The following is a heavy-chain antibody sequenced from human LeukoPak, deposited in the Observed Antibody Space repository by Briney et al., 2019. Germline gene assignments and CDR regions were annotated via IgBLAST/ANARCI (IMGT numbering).Heavy chain of an antibody. J-gene: IGHJ4*02. CDR2: IYYSGNT. Sequence: PSETLSLTCTVSGGSISSYYWSWIRQPPGKGLEWIGYIYYSGNTNYNPSLKSRVTISVDTSKNQFSLKLSSVTAADTAVYYCASIPQPWLVWWYFDYWGQGTLVTASS. D-gene: IGHD6-19*01. CDR3: ASIPQPWLVWWYFDY. CDR1: GGSISSYY. V-gene: IGHV4-59*08.